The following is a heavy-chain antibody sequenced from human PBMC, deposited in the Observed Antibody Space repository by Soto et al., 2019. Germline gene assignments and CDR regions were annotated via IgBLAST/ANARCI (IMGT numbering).Heavy chain of an antibody. V-gene: IGHV3-30-3*01. Sequence: QVQLVESGGGVVQPGRSLRLSCAASGFTFSSYAMHWVRQAPGKGLEWVAVISSDGSNKYYADSVKGRFTISRDNSKNTLYRQMNSLRAEDTAVYYCAREGGYSYGGYYFDYWGQGTLVTVSS. CDR1: GFTFSSYA. J-gene: IGHJ4*02. D-gene: IGHD5-18*01. CDR3: AREGGYSYGGYYFDY. CDR2: ISSDGSNK.